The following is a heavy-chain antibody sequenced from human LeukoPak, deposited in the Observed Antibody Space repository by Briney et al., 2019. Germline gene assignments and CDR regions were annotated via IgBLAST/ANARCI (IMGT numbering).Heavy chain of an antibody. V-gene: IGHV1-2*02. CDR1: GYTFTGYY. J-gene: IGHJ4*02. CDR2: INPNSGGT. CDR3: ARDLQHHYDILTGFAY. Sequence: ASVKVSCKASGYTFTGYYMHWVRQAPGQGLEWMGWINPNSGGTNYAQKFQGRVTMTRDTSISTAYMELSRLRSDDTAVYYCARDLQHHYDILTGFAYWGQGTLVTVSS. D-gene: IGHD3-9*01.